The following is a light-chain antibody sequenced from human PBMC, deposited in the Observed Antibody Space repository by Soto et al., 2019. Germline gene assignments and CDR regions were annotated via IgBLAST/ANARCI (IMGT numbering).Light chain of an antibody. V-gene: IGKV3-15*01. CDR1: QSVSSN. Sequence: IVMTQSPATLSVSPGERATLSCRASQSVSSNLAWYQQNPGQAPRLLIYGASTRATGIPARFSGSGSGTEFFLTISSLQSEDFAVYYCRQYYNWPPWTFGQGTKVEIK. CDR2: GAS. J-gene: IGKJ1*01. CDR3: RQYYNWPPWT.